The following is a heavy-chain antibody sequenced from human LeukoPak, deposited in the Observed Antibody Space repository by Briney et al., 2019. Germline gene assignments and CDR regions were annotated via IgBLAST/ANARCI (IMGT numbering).Heavy chain of an antibody. J-gene: IGHJ4*02. CDR2: IIPIFGTA. CDR3: ARDRMGTMSEPDDY. Sequence: SVKVSCKASGGTFSSYAISWVRQAPGQGLEWMGGIIPIFGTANYAQKLQGRVTMTTDTSTSTAYMELRSLRSDDTAVYYCARDRMGTMSEPDDYWGQGTLVTVSS. V-gene: IGHV1-69*05. D-gene: IGHD1-7*01. CDR1: GGTFSSYA.